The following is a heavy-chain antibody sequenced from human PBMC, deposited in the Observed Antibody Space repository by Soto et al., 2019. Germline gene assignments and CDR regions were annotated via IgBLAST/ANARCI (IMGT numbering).Heavy chain of an antibody. CDR3: ARDAYSGSSMWCDP. J-gene: IGHJ5*02. CDR1: GGTFSSYA. CDR2: IIPIFGTA. D-gene: IGHD6-6*01. V-gene: IGHV1-69*13. Sequence: SVKVSCKASGGTFSSYAISWVRQAPGQGLEWMGGIIPIFGTANYAQKFQGRVTITADESTSTAYMELSSLRSEDTAVYYCARDAYSGSSMWCDPWGQGTLVTVSS.